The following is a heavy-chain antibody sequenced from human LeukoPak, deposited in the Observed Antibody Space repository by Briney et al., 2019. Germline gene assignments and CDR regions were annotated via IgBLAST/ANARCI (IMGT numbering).Heavy chain of an antibody. V-gene: IGHV3-30*03. CDR1: GFTFSSYG. CDR3: ARDSCGYDY. J-gene: IGHJ4*02. CDR2: ISYDGSNK. D-gene: IGHD6-19*01. Sequence: PGGSLTLTFAASGFTFSSYGMHWVRQAPGQGLEWVAVISYDGSNKYYADSVKGRFTISRDNSKNTLYLQMNSLRAEDTAVYYCARDSCGYDYWGQGTLVTVSS.